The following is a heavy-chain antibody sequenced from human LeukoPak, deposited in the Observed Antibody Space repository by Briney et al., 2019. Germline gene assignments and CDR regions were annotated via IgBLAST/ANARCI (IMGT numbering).Heavy chain of an antibody. Sequence: ASETLSLTCTVSGGSISSHYWSWIRQPAGKGLEWIGRIYTSGSTNYNPSLKSRVTMSVDTSKNQFSLKLGSVTAADTAVYYCARDRGIAARLYYFDYWGQGTLVTVSS. CDR3: ARDRGIAARLYYFDY. D-gene: IGHD6-6*01. CDR2: IYTSGST. V-gene: IGHV4-4*07. J-gene: IGHJ4*02. CDR1: GGSISSHY.